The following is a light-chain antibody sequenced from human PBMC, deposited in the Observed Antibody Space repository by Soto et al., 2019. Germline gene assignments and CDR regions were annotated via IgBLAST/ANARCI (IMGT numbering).Light chain of an antibody. V-gene: IGLV3-21*02. CDR3: QVWDGRSDHV. J-gene: IGLJ1*01. Sequence: SYELTQPPSVSVAPGQTARITCGGNNIGRRSVHWYQQKPGQAPVMVVYEDSDRPSGIPERFSGSNSGNTATLTISRVEAGDEADYYCQVWDGRSDHVFGNGTKLTVL. CDR2: EDS. CDR1: NIGRRS.